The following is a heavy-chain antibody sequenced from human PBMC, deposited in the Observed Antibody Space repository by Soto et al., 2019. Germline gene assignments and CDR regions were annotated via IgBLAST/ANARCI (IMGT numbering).Heavy chain of an antibody. CDR2: IYYSGST. Sequence: QVQLQESGPGLVKPSETLSLTCTVSVGSISSYYWSWIRQTPGKGLEWIGYIYYSGSTNYNPSLKSRVTISVDTSKNQFSLKLSSVTAADTAVYYCARGGVTETIGLYYCYGMDVWGLWTTVPVSS. D-gene: IGHD1-7*01. J-gene: IGHJ6*02. CDR3: ARGGVTETIGLYYCYGMDV. V-gene: IGHV4-59*01. CDR1: VGSISSYY.